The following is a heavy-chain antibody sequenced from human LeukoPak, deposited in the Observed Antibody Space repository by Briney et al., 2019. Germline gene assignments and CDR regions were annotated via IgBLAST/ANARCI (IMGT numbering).Heavy chain of an antibody. Sequence: SETLSLTCTVSGGSVSSGSYYWSWIRQPPGKGLEWIGYIYCSGSTNYNPSPKSRVTISVDTSKNQFSLKLSSVTAADTAVYYCARATHIPYDSSGYYYWGQGTLVTVSS. J-gene: IGHJ4*02. CDR2: IYCSGST. CDR3: ARATHIPYDSSGYYY. V-gene: IGHV4-61*01. CDR1: GGSVSSGSYY. D-gene: IGHD3-22*01.